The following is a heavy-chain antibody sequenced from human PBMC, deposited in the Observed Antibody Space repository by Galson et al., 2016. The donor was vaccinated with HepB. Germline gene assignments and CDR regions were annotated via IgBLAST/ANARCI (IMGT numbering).Heavy chain of an antibody. CDR1: GFSVDDRA. Sequence: SLRLSCAASGFSVDDRAMHWVRQAPGKGLEWVSGISWNGDNTVYADSVKGRFTISRDNAKNSLYLDMSSLRPEDTALYYCAKDTTEGYYGMDVWGKGTTVTVSS. V-gene: IGHV3-9*01. CDR3: AKDTTEGYYGMDV. J-gene: IGHJ6*04. CDR2: ISWNGDNT.